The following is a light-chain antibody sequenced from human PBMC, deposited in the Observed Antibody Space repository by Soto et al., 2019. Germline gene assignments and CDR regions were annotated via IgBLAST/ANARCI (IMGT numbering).Light chain of an antibody. CDR1: SSDVGGYNY. J-gene: IGLJ1*01. V-gene: IGLV2-14*01. CDR2: EVS. Sequence: QSVLAQPPSASGSPGQSVTISCTGTSSDVGGYNYVSWYQQHPGKAPKLMIYEVSNRPSGVSDRFSGSKSGNTASLTISGLQAEDAADYYCSSYTSSSTLVFG. CDR3: SSYTSSSTLV.